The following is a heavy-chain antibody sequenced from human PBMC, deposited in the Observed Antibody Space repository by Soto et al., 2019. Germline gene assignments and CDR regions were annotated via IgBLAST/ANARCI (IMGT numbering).Heavy chain of an antibody. CDR1: GFTFSSYA. D-gene: IGHD2-21*02. J-gene: IGHJ6*02. V-gene: IGHV3-23*01. CDR3: AKDSIYCGGDCHYYYYGMDV. CDR2: ISGSGGST. Sequence: PGGSLRLSCAASGFTFSSYAMSWVRQAPGKGLEWVSAISGSGGSTYYADSVKGRFTISRDNSKNTLYLQMNSLRAEDTAVYYCAKDSIYCGGDCHYYYYGMDVWGQGTTVTVSS.